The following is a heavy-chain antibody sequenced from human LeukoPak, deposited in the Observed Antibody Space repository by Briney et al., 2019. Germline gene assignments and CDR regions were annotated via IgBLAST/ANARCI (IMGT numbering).Heavy chain of an antibody. CDR1: GFTFSSYG. CDR2: IWYDGSNK. Sequence: PGGSLRLSCAASGFTFSSYGMPWVRQAPGKGLEWVAVIWYDGSNKYYADSVKGRFTISRDNSKNTLYLQMNSLRAEDTAVYYCARPRSSSWYGSFDYWGQGTLVTVSS. CDR3: ARPRSSSWYGSFDY. V-gene: IGHV3-33*01. J-gene: IGHJ4*02. D-gene: IGHD6-13*01.